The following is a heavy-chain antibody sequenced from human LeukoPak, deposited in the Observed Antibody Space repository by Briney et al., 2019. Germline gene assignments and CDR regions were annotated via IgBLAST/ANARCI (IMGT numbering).Heavy chain of an antibody. D-gene: IGHD3-9*01. J-gene: IGHJ4*02. Sequence: PGGSLRLSCAASGFTFSSYWMSWVRQAPGKGLEGVANIKQDGSEKYYVDSVKGRFTISRDNSKNTLYLQMNSLRAEDTAVYYCAKDPLLRYFDWLLLTYYFDYWGQGTLVTVSS. CDR2: IKQDGSEK. CDR3: AKDPLLRYFDWLLLTYYFDY. CDR1: GFTFSSYW. V-gene: IGHV3-7*03.